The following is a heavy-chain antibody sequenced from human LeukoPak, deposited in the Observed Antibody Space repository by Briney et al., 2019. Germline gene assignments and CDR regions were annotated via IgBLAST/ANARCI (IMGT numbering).Heavy chain of an antibody. CDR1: GGSLSSRSYY. Sequence: SETLSVTCSVSGGSLSSRSYYWGWVRQPPGKGLGWLGSMHNSGSTHYNPSVKSRVSISADRSKNHFSLKLSSVTAAGKAVYYCARPGAKMNTEDCYFDLWGRGALVTVSS. J-gene: IGHJ2*01. D-gene: IGHD4/OR15-4a*01. V-gene: IGHV4-39*02. CDR2: MHNSGST. CDR3: ARPGAKMNTEDCYFDL.